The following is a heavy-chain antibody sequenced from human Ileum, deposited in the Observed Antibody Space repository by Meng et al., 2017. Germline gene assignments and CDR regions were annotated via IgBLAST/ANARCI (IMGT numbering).Heavy chain of an antibody. CDR2: MYFSGST. V-gene: IGHV4-61*01. D-gene: IGHD6-19*01. J-gene: IGHJ4*02. CDR1: GGSVNTGSYY. CDR3: ARDSGIAVAGTGLDY. Sequence: VSRQGPGPGLGSPSETLSLTCTISGGSVNTGSYYWSWIRQPPGKGLEWIGYMYFSGSTKYNASLKSRVSISVDTSKKQFSLNLTSVTAADTAVYYCARDSGIAVAGTGLDYWGQGTLVTVSS.